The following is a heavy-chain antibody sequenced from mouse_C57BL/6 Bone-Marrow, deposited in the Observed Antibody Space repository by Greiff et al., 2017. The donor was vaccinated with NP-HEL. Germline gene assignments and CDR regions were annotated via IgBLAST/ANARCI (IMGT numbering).Heavy chain of an antibody. D-gene: IGHD4-1*01. CDR1: GFSLTSYG. CDR3: ATWVPWFAY. V-gene: IGHV2-2*01. Sequence: VKLMESGPGLVQPSQSLSITCTVSGFSLTSYGVHWVRQSPGKGLEWLGVIWSGGSTDYNAAFISRLSISKDNSKSQVFFKMNSLQADDTAIYYCATWVPWFAYWGQGTLVTVSA. CDR2: IWSGGST. J-gene: IGHJ3*01.